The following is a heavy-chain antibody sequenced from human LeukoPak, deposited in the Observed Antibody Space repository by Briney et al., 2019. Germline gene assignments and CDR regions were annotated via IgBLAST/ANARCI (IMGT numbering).Heavy chain of an antibody. CDR3: ARDLGNIVATIPSSFDY. J-gene: IGHJ4*02. CDR2: ISSSGSTI. CDR1: GFTFSDYY. Sequence: GGSLRLSCAASGFTFSDYYMSWIRQAPGKGLEWVSYISSSGSTIYYADFVKGRFTISRDNAKNSLYLQMNSLRAEDTAVYYCARDLGNIVATIPSSFDYWGQGTLVTVSS. D-gene: IGHD5-12*01. V-gene: IGHV3-11*01.